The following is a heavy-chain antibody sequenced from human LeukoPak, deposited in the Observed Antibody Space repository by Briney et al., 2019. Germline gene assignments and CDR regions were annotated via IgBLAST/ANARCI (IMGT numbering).Heavy chain of an antibody. CDR1: GYSFTSYW. V-gene: IGHV5-51*01. Sequence: PGESLKISCKGSGYSFTSYWIGWVRQRPGKGLEWMGIIYASDSDTRYSPSFQGQVTISADKSISTAYLQWSSLKASDTAMYYCARHEFLRTADSTPWGQGTMVTVSS. CDR2: IYASDSDT. J-gene: IGHJ5*02. CDR3: ARHEFLRTADSTP. D-gene: IGHD3-3*01.